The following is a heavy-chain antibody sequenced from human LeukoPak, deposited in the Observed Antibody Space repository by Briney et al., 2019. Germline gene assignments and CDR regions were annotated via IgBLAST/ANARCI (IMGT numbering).Heavy chain of an antibody. V-gene: IGHV3-11*04. D-gene: IGHD3-10*01. CDR1: GFTFSDYY. Sequence: GGSLRLSCAASGFTFSDYYMSWIRQAPGKGLEWVSYIGSSGSTIYYADSVKGRFTISRDNAKNSLYLQMNSLRAEDTAVYYCARDLSGTMVRGFFDYWGQGTLVTVSS. CDR3: ARDLSGTMVRGFFDY. J-gene: IGHJ4*02. CDR2: IGSSGSTI.